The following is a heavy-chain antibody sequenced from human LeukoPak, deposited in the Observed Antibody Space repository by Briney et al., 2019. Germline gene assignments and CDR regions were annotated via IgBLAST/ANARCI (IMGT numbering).Heavy chain of an antibody. CDR1: GGSFSGYY. CDR3: AREWEDCSSTSCAFRGGDYYYGMDV. V-gene: IGHV4-34*01. D-gene: IGHD2-2*01. Sequence: PSETLSLTCAVYGGSFSGYYWSWIRQPPGKGLEWIGEINHSGSTDYNPSLKSRVTISVDTSKNRFSLKLSSVTAADTAVYYCAREWEDCSSTSCAFRGGDYYYGMDVWGQGTTVTVSS. J-gene: IGHJ6*02. CDR2: INHSGST.